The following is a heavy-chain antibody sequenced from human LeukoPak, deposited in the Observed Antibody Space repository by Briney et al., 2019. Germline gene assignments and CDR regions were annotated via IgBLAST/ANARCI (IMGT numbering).Heavy chain of an antibody. J-gene: IGHJ4*02. CDR1: GFTFSSYW. Sequence: GGSLRLSCVASGFTFSSYWMSWVRQAPGKGLEWVANIKQDGSERYYVDSVKGRFTISRDNAKNSLYLQLNSLRAEDTAVYYCARDGRPIDYWGQGTLVIVSS. CDR2: IKQDGSER. CDR3: ARDGRPIDY. V-gene: IGHV3-7*03.